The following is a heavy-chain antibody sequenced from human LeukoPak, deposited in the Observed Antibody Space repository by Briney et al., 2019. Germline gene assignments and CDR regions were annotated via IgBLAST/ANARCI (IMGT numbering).Heavy chain of an antibody. CDR2: INPSGGST. V-gene: IGHV1-46*01. J-gene: IGHJ4*02. CDR1: GYSFTSYY. CDR3: ARDDSVRRYYDSSGYSPDY. Sequence: ASVKVSCKASGYSFTSYYMHWVRQAPGQGLEWMGIINPSGGSTSYAQKFQGRVTMTRDTSTSTVYMELSSLRSEDTAVYYCARDDSVRRYYDSSGYSPDYWVQGTLVTVSS. D-gene: IGHD3-22*01.